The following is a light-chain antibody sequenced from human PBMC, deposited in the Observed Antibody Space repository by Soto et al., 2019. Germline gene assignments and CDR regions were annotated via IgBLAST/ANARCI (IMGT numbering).Light chain of an antibody. Sequence: DIQMTQSPSYLSASERHRVTLTCQASQDIATYFNWYQQKPGKAPNLLIYDASNLETGVPSRFSGGGSGTHFTFTISNLQPEDIATYYCQQHHNLPPTWTFGQGTKVDIK. CDR3: QQHHNLPPTWT. CDR2: DAS. CDR1: QDIATY. J-gene: IGKJ1*01. V-gene: IGKV1-33*01.